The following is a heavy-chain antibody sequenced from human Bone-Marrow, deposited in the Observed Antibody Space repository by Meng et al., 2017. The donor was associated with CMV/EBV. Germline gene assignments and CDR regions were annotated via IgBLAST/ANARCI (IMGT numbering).Heavy chain of an antibody. CDR3: ARRYYDILTGSRLYFDY. J-gene: IGHJ4*02. Sequence: GSISSSNWWSCVRQPPVKGLEWIGEIYHSGRTNYNPSLKSQVTISVDKSKNQFSLKLSSVTAADTAVYYCARRYYDILTGSRLYFDYWGQGTLVTVSS. CDR1: GSISSSNW. V-gene: IGHV4-4*02. D-gene: IGHD3-9*01. CDR2: IYHSGRT.